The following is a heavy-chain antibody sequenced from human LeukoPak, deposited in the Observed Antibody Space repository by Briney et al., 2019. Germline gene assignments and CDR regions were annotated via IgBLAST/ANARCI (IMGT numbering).Heavy chain of an antibody. Sequence: GGSLRLSCAASGFTFSDSYMTWVRQAPGKGVEWVAYISGSGHDINYSDSVKGRFTISRENAKNSLYLQMSSLRVEDTAVYYCTRDPRHFDSCGQGTLVTVSS. CDR3: TRDPRHFDS. V-gene: IGHV3-11*04. D-gene: IGHD6-6*01. CDR1: GFTFSDSY. J-gene: IGHJ5*01. CDR2: ISGSGHDI.